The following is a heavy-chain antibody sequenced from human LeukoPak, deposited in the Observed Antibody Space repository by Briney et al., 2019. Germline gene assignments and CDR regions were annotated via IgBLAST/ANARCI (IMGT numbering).Heavy chain of an antibody. J-gene: IGHJ6*03. CDR3: ARRHHYSYFMDV. V-gene: IGHV4-4*09. CDR1: AGSISSYY. Sequence: SETLSLTCTVSAGSISSYYWTWIRQPPGKGLEWIGYIFPSGSAYYNPSLKTRVTISLDTSKNQLSLKLTSVTAADTAVYFCARRHHYSYFMDVWGKGTTVTVSS. CDR2: IFPSGSA.